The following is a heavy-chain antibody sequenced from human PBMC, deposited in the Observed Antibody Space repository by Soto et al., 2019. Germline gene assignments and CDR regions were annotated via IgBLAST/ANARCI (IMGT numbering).Heavy chain of an antibody. D-gene: IGHD3-10*01. V-gene: IGHV4-30-4*01. CDR1: GGSISNDDYY. J-gene: IGHJ5*02. CDR3: VRDYNRGDWFGP. CDR2: ISYSGTT. Sequence: SETLSLTCTVSGGSISNDDYYWNWIRQPPGKGLEWVGYISYSGTTYYNPSLESRLTISVDTSKNQFSLKLSSVTAADTAVYYCVRDYNRGDWFGPWGQGTLVTVPQ.